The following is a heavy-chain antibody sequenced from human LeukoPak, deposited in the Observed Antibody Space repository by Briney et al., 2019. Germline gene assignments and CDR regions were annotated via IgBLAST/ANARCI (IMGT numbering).Heavy chain of an antibody. J-gene: IGHJ3*02. D-gene: IGHD3-3*01. CDR2: IYTSGST. CDR3: ARDPHPGLTIFGVVIKAFDI. V-gene: IGHV4-4*07. CDR1: GGSISSHY. Sequence: SETLSLTCTVSGGSISSHYWSWIRQPAGKGLEWIGRIYTSGSTNYNPSLKSRVTMSVDTSKNQFSLKLSSVTAADTAVYYCARDPHPGLTIFGVVIKAFDIWGQGTMVTVSS.